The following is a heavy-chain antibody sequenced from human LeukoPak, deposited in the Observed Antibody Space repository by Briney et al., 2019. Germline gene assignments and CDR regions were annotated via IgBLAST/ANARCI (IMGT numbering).Heavy chain of an antibody. CDR2: ISSSSSYI. CDR1: GFTFSSYS. CDR3: ARVPPVIRGVSPRPSGFDY. J-gene: IGHJ4*02. Sequence: GGSLRLSCAASGFTFSSYSMNWVRQAPGKGLEWVSSISSSSSYIYYADSVKGRFTISRDNAKNSLYLQMNSLRAEDTAVYYCARVPPVIRGVSPRPSGFDYWGQGTLVTVSS. V-gene: IGHV3-21*01. D-gene: IGHD3-10*01.